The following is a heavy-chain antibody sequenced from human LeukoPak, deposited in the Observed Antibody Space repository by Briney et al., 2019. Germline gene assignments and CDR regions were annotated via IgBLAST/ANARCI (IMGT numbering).Heavy chain of an antibody. J-gene: IGHJ6*02. CDR3: ARGESGYSSSWYDYYYYYGMDV. CDR1: GGSISSYY. V-gene: IGHV4-59*08. CDR2: IYYSGST. Sequence: PSETLSLTCTVSGGSISSYYWSWIRQPPGKGLEWIGYIYYSGSTNYNPSLKSRVTISVDTSKNQFSLKLSSVTAADTAVYYCARGESGYSSSWYDYYYYYGMDVWGQGTTVTVSS. D-gene: IGHD6-13*01.